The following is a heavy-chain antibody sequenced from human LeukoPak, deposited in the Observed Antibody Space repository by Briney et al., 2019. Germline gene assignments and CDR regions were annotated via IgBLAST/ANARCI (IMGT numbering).Heavy chain of an antibody. CDR1: GDSVSSNSAA. V-gene: IGHV6-1*01. Sequence: SQTLSLTCAISGDSVSSNSAAWNWIRQSPSRGLEWLGRTYYRSKWYNDYAVSVKSRITINPDTSKNQFSLQLNSVTPEDTAVYYCAKDGCSGGSCYSLDLDYWGQGTLVTVSS. D-gene: IGHD2-15*01. J-gene: IGHJ4*02. CDR3: AKDGCSGGSCYSLDLDY. CDR2: TYYRSKWYN.